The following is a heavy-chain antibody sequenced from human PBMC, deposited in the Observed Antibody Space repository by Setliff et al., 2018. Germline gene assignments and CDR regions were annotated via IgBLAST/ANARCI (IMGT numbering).Heavy chain of an antibody. CDR1: GYTFTRYG. Sequence: ASVKVSCKASGYTFTRYGISWVRQAPGQGLEWMGWISGNNWDAGYAQKFQGRATMTTDTSTSTAYMELTSLRSDDTAVYYCARDIHYNRDYWGQGTLVTVSS. V-gene: IGHV1-18*01. CDR2: ISGNNWDA. J-gene: IGHJ4*02. D-gene: IGHD1-20*01. CDR3: ARDIHYNRDY.